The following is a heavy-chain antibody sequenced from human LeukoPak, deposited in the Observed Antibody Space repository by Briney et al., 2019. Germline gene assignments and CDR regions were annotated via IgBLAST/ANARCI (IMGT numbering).Heavy chain of an antibody. V-gene: IGHV4-59*08. CDR1: GGSISSYY. J-gene: IGHJ4*02. Sequence: SETLSLTCTVSGGSISSYYWSWIRQPPGKGLEWIGYIYYSGSTNYNPSLKSRVTISVDTSKNQFSLKLSSVTAADTAVYYCARQGYDFRSGSYYFDYWGQGTLVTVSS. CDR3: ARQGYDFRSGSYYFDY. D-gene: IGHD3/OR15-3a*01. CDR2: IYYSGST.